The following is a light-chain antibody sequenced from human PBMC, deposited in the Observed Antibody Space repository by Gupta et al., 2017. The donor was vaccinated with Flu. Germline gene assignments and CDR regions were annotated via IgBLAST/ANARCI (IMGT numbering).Light chain of an antibody. CDR2: DVY. CDR1: SSDVGAYNY. J-gene: IGLJ2*01. Sequence: QSALTQPRSVSGSPGQSVAISCTGTSSDVGAYNYVSWYQQYPGKAPKLIIYDVYKRPSGVPDRVTGSKSGNTASLTISGLQPEDEADYHCCSYGAAPFFGGGTKLTVL. CDR3: CSYGAAPF. V-gene: IGLV2-11*01.